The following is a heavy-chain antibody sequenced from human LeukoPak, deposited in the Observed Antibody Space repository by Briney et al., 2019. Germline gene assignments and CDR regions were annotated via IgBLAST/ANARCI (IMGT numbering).Heavy chain of an antibody. D-gene: IGHD5-18*01. Sequence: QPGGSLRLSCAASGFAFSDYSMNWVRQAPGKGLEWVSYISSSDNTIHYADSVKGRFTISRGNAKNSLYLEMNSLGDEDTAVYYCARVHRGYSYGRLDYWGQGTLVTVSS. CDR2: ISSSDNTI. CDR3: ARVHRGYSYGRLDY. CDR1: GFAFSDYS. V-gene: IGHV3-48*02. J-gene: IGHJ4*02.